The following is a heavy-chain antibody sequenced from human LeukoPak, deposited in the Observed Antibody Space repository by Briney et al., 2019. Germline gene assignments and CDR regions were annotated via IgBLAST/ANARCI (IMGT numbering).Heavy chain of an antibody. CDR1: GIPLSDYW. V-gene: IGHV3-74*01. CDR2: FESDGTRP. J-gene: IGHJ6*02. CDR3: VRGGHKLDIEASRYYYGLDV. D-gene: IGHD2-2*03. Sequence: GSLKLPCAAPGIPLSDYWLYWVRQGPGKGRVHVSRFESDGTRPVYAASVKGRFTISRDNAKNTMYLQMNSLRAEDTAVYYCVRGGHKLDIEASRYYYGLDVWGQGTTVTVSS.